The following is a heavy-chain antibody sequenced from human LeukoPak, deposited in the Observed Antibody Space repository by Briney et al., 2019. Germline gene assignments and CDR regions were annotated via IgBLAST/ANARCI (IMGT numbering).Heavy chain of an antibody. Sequence: ASVKVSCKASGYTFTSYYMHWVRQAPGQGLEWMGWINPNSGGTNYAQKFQGRVTMTRDTSISTAYMELSRLRSDDTAVYYCARGVRGVIFPYFDYWGQGTLVTVSS. CDR1: GYTFTSYY. CDR3: ARGVRGVIFPYFDY. J-gene: IGHJ4*02. D-gene: IGHD3-10*01. CDR2: INPNSGGT. V-gene: IGHV1-2*02.